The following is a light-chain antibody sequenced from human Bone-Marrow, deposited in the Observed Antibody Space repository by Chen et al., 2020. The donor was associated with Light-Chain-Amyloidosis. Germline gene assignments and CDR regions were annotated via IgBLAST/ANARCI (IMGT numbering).Light chain of an antibody. CDR3: QQYGTSPRA. J-gene: IGKJ4*01. V-gene: IGKV3-20*01. CDR2: GSS. CDR1: QTISSNY. Sequence: EIVLTQSPGTLSLSPGEGANLSCRASQTISSNYLTWYQQKFGQTPRLLIYGSSSRATGIPDRFTGSASGKDFTLTINRLEPEDFAMYYCQQYGTSPRAVGGGTKVEIK.